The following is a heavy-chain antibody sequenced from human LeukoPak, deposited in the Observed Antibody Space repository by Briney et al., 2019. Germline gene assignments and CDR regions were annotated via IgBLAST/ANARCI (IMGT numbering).Heavy chain of an antibody. V-gene: IGHV3-23*01. CDR2: ISGSGGST. J-gene: IGHJ3*02. D-gene: IGHD3-22*01. Sequence: GGSLRLSCAASGFTFSSYAMSWVRQAPGKGLEWVSAISGSGGSTYYADSVKGRFTISRDNSKNTLYLQMNSLRAEDTAVYYCAREIGSYYDSHDAFDIWGQGTMVTVSS. CDR3: AREIGSYYDSHDAFDI. CDR1: GFTFSSYA.